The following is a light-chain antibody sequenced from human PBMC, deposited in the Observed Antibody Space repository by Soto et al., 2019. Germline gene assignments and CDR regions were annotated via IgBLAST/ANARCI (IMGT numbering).Light chain of an antibody. CDR1: QNINNW. V-gene: IGKV1-5*03. Sequence: DIQMTQSPSTLSASVGDRVTITCRASQNINNWLAWYQQKPGKAPKLLIYKASTLESGVPSRFSGSGFGTDLTLTIGALRPVVLGTIYCKRNILSPSPFGPGPKWISN. CDR2: KAS. J-gene: IGKJ3*01. CDR3: KRNILSPSP.